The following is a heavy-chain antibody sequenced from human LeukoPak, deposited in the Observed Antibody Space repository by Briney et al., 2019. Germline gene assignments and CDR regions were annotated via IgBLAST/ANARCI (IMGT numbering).Heavy chain of an antibody. Sequence: SETLSLTCTVSGGSISSYYWSWIRQPPGKGLEWIGYIYYSGSTNYNPSLKSRVTISVDTSKNQFSLKLSSVTAADTAVYYCAGNTRWALDYWGQGTLITVSS. D-gene: IGHD1-26*01. CDR2: IYYSGST. J-gene: IGHJ4*02. CDR1: GGSISSYY. CDR3: AGNTRWALDY. V-gene: IGHV4-59*01.